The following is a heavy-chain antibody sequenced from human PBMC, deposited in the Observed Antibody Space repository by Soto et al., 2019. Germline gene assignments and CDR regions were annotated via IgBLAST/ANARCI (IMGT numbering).Heavy chain of an antibody. CDR1: GFTFSSYS. Sequence: PGGSLRLSCAASGFTFSSYSMNWVRQAPGKGLEWVSYISSSSSTIYYADSVKGRFTISRDNAKNSLYLQMNSLGDEDTAVYYCARDGPPPLGIAAAGTGGFDYWGQGTLVTVSS. V-gene: IGHV3-48*02. J-gene: IGHJ4*02. D-gene: IGHD6-13*01. CDR2: ISSSSSTI. CDR3: ARDGPPPLGIAAAGTGGFDY.